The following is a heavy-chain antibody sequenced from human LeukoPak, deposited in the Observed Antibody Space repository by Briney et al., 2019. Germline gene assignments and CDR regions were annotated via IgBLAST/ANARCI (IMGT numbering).Heavy chain of an antibody. Sequence: GGSLRLSCAASGFTFEDFAMHWVRQPPGKGLEWVASISWNSVMIDYADSVKGRFTISRDNAKNSLFLQMTGLRPEDTAFYFCAKEHNVGSPGYSFDMWGHGTRVTVS. CDR3: AKEHNVGSPGYSFDM. V-gene: IGHV3-9*01. J-gene: IGHJ3*02. D-gene: IGHD1-26*01. CDR2: ISWNSVMI. CDR1: GFTFEDFA.